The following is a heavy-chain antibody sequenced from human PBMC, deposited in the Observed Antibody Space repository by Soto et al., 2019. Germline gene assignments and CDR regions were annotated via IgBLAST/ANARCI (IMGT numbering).Heavy chain of an antibody. CDR3: AKTKLHGTYYYYFGMDV. J-gene: IGHJ6*02. Sequence: GGSLRLSCAASGFTFSTYALGWVRLVPGKGLEWVSSISTTGGSTYYADSVKGRFTISRDNSKNTLYLQMNSLRAEDTAVYYCAKTKLHGTYYYYFGMDVWGQGATVTVSS. V-gene: IGHV3-23*01. CDR1: GFTFSTYA. D-gene: IGHD6-13*01. CDR2: ISTTGGST.